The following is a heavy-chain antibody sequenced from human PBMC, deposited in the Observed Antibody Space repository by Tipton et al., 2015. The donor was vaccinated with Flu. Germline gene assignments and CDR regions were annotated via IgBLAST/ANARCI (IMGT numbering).Heavy chain of an antibody. Sequence: QVQLVQSGAEVKKPGASVKVSCKASGYPFSTYDINWVRQATGQGLEWMGWMNPNSGNTGYAQKFQGRVTMTRNTAIGTAYMELSSLRSEDTAVYYGAGVSPYYCSGISCPLYDSAMDVWGQGTTVTVSS. CDR2: MNPNSGNT. D-gene: IGHD2-2*01. V-gene: IGHV1-8*01. CDR3: AGVSPYYCSGISCPLYDSAMDV. J-gene: IGHJ6*02. CDR1: GYPFSTYD.